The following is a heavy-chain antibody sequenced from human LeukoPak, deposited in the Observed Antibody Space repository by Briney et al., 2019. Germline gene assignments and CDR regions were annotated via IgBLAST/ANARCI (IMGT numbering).Heavy chain of an antibody. D-gene: IGHD3-22*01. CDR1: GGTFSSYA. J-gene: IGHJ3*02. CDR2: IIPILGIA. V-gene: IGHV1-69*04. CDR3: ARDWAMIVVVGAFDI. Sequence: GASVKVSCKASGGTFSSYAISWVRQAPGQGLEWMGRIIPILGIANYAQKFQGRVTITADESTSTAYMELSSLRSEDTAVYYCARDWAMIVVVGAFDIWGQGTMVTVSS.